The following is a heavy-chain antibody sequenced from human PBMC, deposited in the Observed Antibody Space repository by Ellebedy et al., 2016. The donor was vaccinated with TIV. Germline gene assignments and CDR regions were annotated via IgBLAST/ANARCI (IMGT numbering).Heavy chain of an antibody. D-gene: IGHD3-10*01. J-gene: IGHJ6*02. CDR3: GRGDPGQYYYGSGSYNRGVPEIYYYYDYGMDV. CDR1: GGSISSYS. Sequence: MPSETLSLTCTVSGGSISSYSWSWIRQPPGKGLGWTGYIYHRESPNYHPPLKIRVPIPLDTSKNQFSLKLSSVTAADTAVYDCGRGDPGQYYYGSGSYNRGVPEIYYYYDYGMDVWGQGTTVTVSS. CDR2: IYHRESP. V-gene: IGHV4-59*01.